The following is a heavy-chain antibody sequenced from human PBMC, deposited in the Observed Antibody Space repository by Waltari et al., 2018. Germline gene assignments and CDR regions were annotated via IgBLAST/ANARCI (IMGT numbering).Heavy chain of an antibody. CDR2: IFPGDSDT. D-gene: IGHD1-26*01. CDR3: ARGRSGSYPD. CDR1: GYTFSIYW. Sequence: EVQLVQSGAEVKKPRESLRISCKGSGYTFSIYWIAWVRQVPGKGLEWMGIIFPGDSDTRYSPSFQGQVTISADKSISTAYLQWSSLKASDTAIYYCARGRSGSYPDWGQGTLVTVSS. V-gene: IGHV5-51*01. J-gene: IGHJ4*02.